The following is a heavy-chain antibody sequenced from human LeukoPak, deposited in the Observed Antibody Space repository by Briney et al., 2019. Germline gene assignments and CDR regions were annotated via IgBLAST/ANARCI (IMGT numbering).Heavy chain of an antibody. CDR1: GFTFSSYA. D-gene: IGHD2-15*01. J-gene: IGHJ4*02. CDR2: ISGSGGST. CDR3: AKVGQHAVVAASVDY. Sequence: PGGSLRLSCAASGFTFSSYAMSWVRQAPGKGLEWVSAISGSGGSTYYADSVKGRFTISRDNSKNTLYLQMNSLRAEDTAVYYCAKVGQHAVVAASVDYWGQGTLVTVSS. V-gene: IGHV3-23*01.